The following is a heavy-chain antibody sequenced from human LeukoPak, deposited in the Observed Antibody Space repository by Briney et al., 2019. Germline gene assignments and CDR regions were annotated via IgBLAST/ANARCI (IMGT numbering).Heavy chain of an antibody. CDR3: ARDRWLYYDSSGYYPRAYYFDY. CDR1: GGTFSSYA. J-gene: IGHJ4*02. D-gene: IGHD3-22*01. CDR2: IIPISGTA. Sequence: SVKVSCKASGGTFSSYAISWVRQAPGQGLEWMGGIIPISGTANYAQKFQGRVTITTDESTSTAYMELSSLRSEDTAVYYCARDRWLYYDSSGYYPRAYYFDYWGQGTLVTVSS. V-gene: IGHV1-69*05.